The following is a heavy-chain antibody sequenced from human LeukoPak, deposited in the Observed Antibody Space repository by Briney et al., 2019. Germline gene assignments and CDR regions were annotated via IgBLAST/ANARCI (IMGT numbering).Heavy chain of an antibody. D-gene: IGHD3-16*01. V-gene: IGHV3-7*05. J-gene: IGHJ4*02. CDR2: IKLDGTEK. CDR1: GFTFSSYW. Sequence: QAGGSLGLSCAASGFTFSSYWMHWVRQAPGKGLEWVANIKLDGTEKYYVDSVKGRFTISRDNAKNSLYLQMNSLRAEDTAVYYCASDRFYFGVWGQGTLVTVSS. CDR3: ASDRFYFGV.